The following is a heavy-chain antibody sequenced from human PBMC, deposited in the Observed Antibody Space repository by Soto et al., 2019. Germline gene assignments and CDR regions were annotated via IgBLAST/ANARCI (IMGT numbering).Heavy chain of an antibody. D-gene: IGHD1-7*01. CDR3: ASQEGTTVLFYYGLDV. CDR2: IYPGDSDT. V-gene: IGHV5-51*01. CDR1: GYIFTNYW. J-gene: IGHJ6*02. Sequence: PGESLKISYEASGYIFTNYWIGWARQMPGKGLEWMGIIYPGDSDTRYSPSFQDQVSMSVGKSIGTAYLQWSSLKASDTAIYYCASQEGTTVLFYYGLDVCGQGTMVTVSS.